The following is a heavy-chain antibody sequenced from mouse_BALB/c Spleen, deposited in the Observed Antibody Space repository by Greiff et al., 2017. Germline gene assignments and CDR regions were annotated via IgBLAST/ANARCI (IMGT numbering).Heavy chain of an antibody. CDR3: ARGGDDYDGEVYFDV. D-gene: IGHD2-4*01. J-gene: IGHJ1*01. CDR2: INPSNGRT. Sequence: VKQSCKASGYTFTSYWMHWVKQRPGQGLEWIGEINPSNGRTNYNEKFKSKATLTVDKSSSTAYMQLSSLTSEDSAVYYCARGGDDYDGEVYFDVWGAGTTVTVSS. CDR1: GYTFTSYW. V-gene: IGHV1S81*02.